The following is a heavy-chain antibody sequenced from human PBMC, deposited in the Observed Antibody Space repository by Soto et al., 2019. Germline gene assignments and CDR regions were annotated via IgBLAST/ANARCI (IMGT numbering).Heavy chain of an antibody. D-gene: IGHD6-13*01. Sequence: QVQLVQSGAEVKKPGASVKVSCKASGYTFTSYGISWVRQAPGQGLEWMGWISAYNGNTNYAQKLQGRVTMTTDTYTSTADMELRSLRSDDTAVYYCARDQYSSSHYYYYGMDVWGQGTTVTVSS. CDR1: GYTFTSYG. V-gene: IGHV1-18*01. CDR2: ISAYNGNT. J-gene: IGHJ6*02. CDR3: ARDQYSSSHYYYYGMDV.